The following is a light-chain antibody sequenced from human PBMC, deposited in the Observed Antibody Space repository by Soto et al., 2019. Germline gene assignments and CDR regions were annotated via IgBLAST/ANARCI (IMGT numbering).Light chain of an antibody. V-gene: IGLV2-23*02. CDR3: CSFAGSGTGV. Sequence: QSVLTQPASVSGSPGRSIAISCPGTSGDIGTYNLVSWYQQHPGKAPKLMISEVNERPSGVSDRFSGSKSGDTASLTISGLRTEDEADYYCCSFAGSGTGVFGTGTKVTVL. CDR2: EVN. CDR1: SGDIGTYNL. J-gene: IGLJ1*01.